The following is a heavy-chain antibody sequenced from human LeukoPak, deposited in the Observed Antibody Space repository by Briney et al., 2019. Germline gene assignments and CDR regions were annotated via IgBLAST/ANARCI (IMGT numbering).Heavy chain of an antibody. CDR1: GGTFSSYA. V-gene: IGHV1-69*06. J-gene: IGHJ4*02. CDR2: IIPIFGTA. Sequence: SVKVSCKASGGTFSSYAISWVRQAPGQGLEWIGGIIPIFGTANYAQKFQGRVTITADKSTSTAYMELSSLRSEDTAVYYSAEGDWAATFDYWGQGTLVTVSS. CDR3: AEGDWAATFDY. D-gene: IGHD6-25*01.